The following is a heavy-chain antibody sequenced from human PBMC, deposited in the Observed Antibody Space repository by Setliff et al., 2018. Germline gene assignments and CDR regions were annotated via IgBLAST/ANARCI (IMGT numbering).Heavy chain of an antibody. CDR3: ARHATYYYGSGNLPFDS. CDR1: GGSFSGYY. Sequence: KASETLSLTCAVYGGSFSGYYWSWIRQPPKKGLEWIGEIMPGRDTLYSPSLESRLTITIDTSKSQFSLKLSSVTAADTAVYYCARHATYYYGSGNLPFDSWGQGTLVTVSS. CDR2: IMPGRDT. D-gene: IGHD3-10*01. V-gene: IGHV4-34*12. J-gene: IGHJ4*02.